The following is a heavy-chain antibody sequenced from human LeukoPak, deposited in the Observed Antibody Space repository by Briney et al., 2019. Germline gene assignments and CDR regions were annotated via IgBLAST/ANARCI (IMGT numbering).Heavy chain of an antibody. CDR2: IYHSVSA. Sequence: SETLSLTCNVSGYSISSGYYWGWIRQPPGKGLEWIGRIYHSVSAYYNPSLESRVTISVDTSKNQFSLKLPSVTAADTAVYSCARTAYYYDSSGRDYFDYWGQGTLVTVSS. CDR1: GYSISSGYY. J-gene: IGHJ4*02. V-gene: IGHV4-38-2*02. D-gene: IGHD3-22*01. CDR3: ARTAYYYDSSGRDYFDY.